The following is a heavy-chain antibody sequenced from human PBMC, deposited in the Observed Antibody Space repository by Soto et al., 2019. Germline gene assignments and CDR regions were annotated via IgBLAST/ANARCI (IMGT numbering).Heavy chain of an antibody. Sequence: AESLKISCKGSGYSFTSYWISWVRQMPGEGLEWMGRIDPSDSYTNYSPSFQGHVTISADKSISTAYLQWSSLKASDTAMYYCARGGLGYYYYGMDVWGQGTSVTVSS. D-gene: IGHD3-16*01. CDR2: IDPSDSYT. CDR1: GYSFTSYW. J-gene: IGHJ6*02. CDR3: ARGGLGYYYYGMDV. V-gene: IGHV5-10-1*01.